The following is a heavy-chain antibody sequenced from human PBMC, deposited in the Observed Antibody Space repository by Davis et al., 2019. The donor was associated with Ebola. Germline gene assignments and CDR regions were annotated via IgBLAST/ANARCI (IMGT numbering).Heavy chain of an antibody. D-gene: IGHD3-10*01. V-gene: IGHV3-21*01. CDR3: ARGIPDYYGSGRYYFDY. CDR1: GFTFSSYS. CDR2: ISSSSSYI. J-gene: IGHJ4*02. Sequence: GESLKISCAASGFTFSSYSMNWVRQAPGKGLEWVSSISSSSSYIYYADSVKGRFTISRDNSKNTLYLQMNSLRAEDTAVYYCARGIPDYYGSGRYYFDYWGQGTLVTVSS.